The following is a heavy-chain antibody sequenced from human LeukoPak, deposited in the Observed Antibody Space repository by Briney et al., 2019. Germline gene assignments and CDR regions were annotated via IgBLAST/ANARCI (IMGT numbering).Heavy chain of an antibody. J-gene: IGHJ4*02. CDR2: IDWDDDK. CDR3: ARTYQCSSWSNNIDY. V-gene: IGHV2-70*11. CDR1: GFSLSTSGMC. D-gene: IGHD6-13*01. Sequence: SGPTLVNPTQTLTLTYTFSGFSLSTSGMCVSWIRQPPGKALEWLARIDWDDDKYYSTSLKTRLTISKDTSKNQVVLTMTNMDPVDTATYYCARTYQCSSWSNNIDYWGQGTLVTVSS.